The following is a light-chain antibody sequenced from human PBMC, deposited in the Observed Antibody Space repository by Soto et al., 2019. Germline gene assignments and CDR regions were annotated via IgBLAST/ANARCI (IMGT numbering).Light chain of an antibody. Sequence: QSVLTQPPSVSGAPGQRVTISCTGSSSDIGAGYDVHWYQKVPGTAPKLLFYGNINRPSGVPDRFSGSKSGTSASLAITGLQADYEGDYYCQSYDSRLTVVFGGGTKLSVL. CDR2: GNI. CDR3: QSYDSRLTVV. V-gene: IGLV1-40*01. J-gene: IGLJ2*01. CDR1: SSDIGAGYD.